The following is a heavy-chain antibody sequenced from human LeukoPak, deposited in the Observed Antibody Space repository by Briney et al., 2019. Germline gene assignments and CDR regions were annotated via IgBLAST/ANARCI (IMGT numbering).Heavy chain of an antibody. CDR1: GGSFSGYY. V-gene: IGHV4-34*01. D-gene: IGHD3-10*02. Sequence: SETLSLTCAVYGGSFSGYYWSWIRQPPGKGLEWIGEINHSGSTNYNPSLKSRVTISVDTSKNQFSLKVSSVTAADTAVYYCARHMLGAYNWFDPWGQGTLVTVFS. CDR3: ARHMLGAYNWFDP. CDR2: INHSGST. J-gene: IGHJ5*02.